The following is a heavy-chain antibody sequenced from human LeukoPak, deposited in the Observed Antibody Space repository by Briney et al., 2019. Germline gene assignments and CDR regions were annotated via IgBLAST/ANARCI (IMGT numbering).Heavy chain of an antibody. D-gene: IGHD3-9*01. CDR3: ASVRYFDWLFAC. J-gene: IGHJ4*02. Sequence: PGGSLRLSCAASGFTFSSYSMNWVRQAPGKGLEWVSSISNSSSDIYYADSVKGRFTISRDNAKNSLYLQMNSLRAEDTAVYYCASVRYFDWLFACWGEGSLVTV. CDR2: ISNSSSDI. CDR1: GFTFSSYS. V-gene: IGHV3-21*01.